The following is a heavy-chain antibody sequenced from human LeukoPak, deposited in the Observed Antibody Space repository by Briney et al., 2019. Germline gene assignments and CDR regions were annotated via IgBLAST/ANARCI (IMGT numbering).Heavy chain of an antibody. CDR1: GYTFTGYY. D-gene: IGHD3-22*01. CDR3: ARRTGYYYDSSGYSFGY. CDR2: INPNSGGT. V-gene: IGHV1-2*02. Sequence: ASVKVSCTASGYTFTGYYMHWVRQAPGQGLEWMGWINPNSGGTNYAQKFQGRVTMTRDTSISTAYMELSRLRSDDTAVYYCARRTGYYYDSSGYSFGYWGQGTLVTVSS. J-gene: IGHJ4*02.